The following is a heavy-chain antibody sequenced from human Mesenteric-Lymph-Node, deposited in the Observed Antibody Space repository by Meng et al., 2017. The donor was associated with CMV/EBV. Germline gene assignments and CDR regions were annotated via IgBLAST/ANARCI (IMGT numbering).Heavy chain of an antibody. CDR3: ARDTYGGNSAYYYGMGV. Sequence: SCAASGFIFSDYYMSWIRQAPGKGLEWVSYISSSGTTIYYADSVKGRFTISRDNAKISLYLQMNSLRAEDTAVYYCARDTYGGNSAYYYGMGVWGHGTTVTVSS. CDR2: ISSSGTTI. CDR1: GFIFSDYY. J-gene: IGHJ6*02. V-gene: IGHV3-11*01. D-gene: IGHD4-23*01.